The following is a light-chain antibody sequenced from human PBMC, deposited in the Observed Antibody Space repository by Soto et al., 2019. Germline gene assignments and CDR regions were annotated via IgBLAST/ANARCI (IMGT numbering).Light chain of an antibody. J-gene: IGLJ2*01. V-gene: IGLV1-44*01. Sequence: QLVLTQPPSASGTPGQRVTISCSGSSSNIGSNTVNWYQQLPGTAPKLLIYSNNQRPSWVPDRFSGSKCGTSASLAISGLQSEDEADYYCAAWDDSLNGLVFGGGTQLTVL. CDR2: SNN. CDR1: SSNIGSNT. CDR3: AAWDDSLNGLV.